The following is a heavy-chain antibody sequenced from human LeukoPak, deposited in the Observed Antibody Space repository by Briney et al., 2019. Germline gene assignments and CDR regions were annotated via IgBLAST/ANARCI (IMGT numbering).Heavy chain of an antibody. Sequence: PSETLSLTCTVSGGSISSYYWSWIRQPPGKGLEWIGYIYYSGSTNYNPSLKSRVTISVDTSKNQFSLKLSSVTAADTAVYYCARQEGYSSSFDYWGQGTLVTVFS. CDR3: ARQEGYSSSFDY. CDR1: GGSISSYY. D-gene: IGHD6-13*01. V-gene: IGHV4-59*08. CDR2: IYYSGST. J-gene: IGHJ4*02.